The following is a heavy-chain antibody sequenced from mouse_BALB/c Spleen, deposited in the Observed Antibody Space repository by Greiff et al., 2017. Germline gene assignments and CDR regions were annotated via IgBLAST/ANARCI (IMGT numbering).Heavy chain of an antibody. D-gene: IGHD2-3*01. Sequence: VQLQQSGAELAKPGASVKMSCKASGYTFTSYWMHWVKQRPGQGLEWIGYINPSTGYTEYNQKFKDKATLTADKSSSTAYMQLSSLTSEDSAVYYCARCGLLRAMDYWGQGTSVTVSS. CDR3: ARCGLLRAMDY. V-gene: IGHV1-7*01. CDR1: GYTFTSYW. CDR2: INPSTGYT. J-gene: IGHJ4*01.